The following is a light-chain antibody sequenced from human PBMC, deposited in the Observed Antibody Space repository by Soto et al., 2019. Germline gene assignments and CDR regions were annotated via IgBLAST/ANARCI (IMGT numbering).Light chain of an antibody. V-gene: IGLV1-44*01. Sequence: QAVVTQPPSASGIPGQRVTISCSGSNSNIGRNTVNWYQQFPGAAPNLLIHSDNQRPSGVPDRFSGSRSGTSASLAISGLQSEDEADYYCAAWDESPNVPVFGGGTKLTVL. CDR3: AAWDESPNVPV. J-gene: IGLJ3*02. CDR1: NSNIGRNT. CDR2: SDN.